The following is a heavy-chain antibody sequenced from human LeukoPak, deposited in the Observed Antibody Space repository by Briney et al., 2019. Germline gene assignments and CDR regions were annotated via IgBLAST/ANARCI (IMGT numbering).Heavy chain of an antibody. CDR2: IISSSSRI. D-gene: IGHD3-16*02. CDR3: AKDQMITFGGVIAPDAFDI. Sequence: GGSLRLSCAASGFTFSSYTMMWVRQAPGKGLEYVSSIISSSSRIFYADSVRGRFTISRDNAKNSLYLQMNSLRAEDTAVYYCAKDQMITFGGVIAPDAFDIWGQGTMVTVSS. J-gene: IGHJ3*02. V-gene: IGHV3-21*01. CDR1: GFTFSSYT.